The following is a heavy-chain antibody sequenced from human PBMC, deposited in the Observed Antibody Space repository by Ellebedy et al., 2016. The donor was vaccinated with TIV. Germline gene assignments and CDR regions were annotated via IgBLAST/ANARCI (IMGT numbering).Heavy chain of an antibody. Sequence: SETLSLXXTVSGGSISSGGYYWSWIRQHPGKGLEWIGYIYYSGSTNYNPSLKSRVTISVDTSKNQFSLKLSSVTAADTAVYYCARDGGFWRGMDVWGQGTTVTVSS. CDR2: IYYSGST. D-gene: IGHD3-3*01. CDR3: ARDGGFWRGMDV. V-gene: IGHV4-61*08. J-gene: IGHJ6*02. CDR1: GGSISSGGYY.